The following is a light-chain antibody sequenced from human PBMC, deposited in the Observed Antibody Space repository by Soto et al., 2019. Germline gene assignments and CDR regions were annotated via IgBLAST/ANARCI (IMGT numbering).Light chain of an antibody. J-gene: IGKJ3*01. CDR2: AAS. Sequence: DIQMTQSPTSLSASVGDRVTITCRASQDISNFLAWYQQKPGKAPKLLIYAASTLQSGVPSRFSGSGSGTDFILTINSLSAEDVVNYCWQKYRSVHVFGPGTKVEIK. V-gene: IGKV1-27*01. CDR3: QKYRSVHV. CDR1: QDISNF.